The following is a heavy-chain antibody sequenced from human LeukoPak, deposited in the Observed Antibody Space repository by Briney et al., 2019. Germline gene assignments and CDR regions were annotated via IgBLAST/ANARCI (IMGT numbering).Heavy chain of an antibody. CDR1: GFTFSSYA. CDR3: AKDLVLRYFDWLPHAFDI. V-gene: IGHV3-23*01. CDR2: ISGSGGST. Sequence: SGGSLRLSCAASGFTFSSYAMSWVRQAPGKGLEWVSAISGSGGSTYYADSVKGRFTISRDNSKNTLYLQMNSLRAEDTAVYYCAKDLVLRYFDWLPHAFDIWGQGTMVTVSS. J-gene: IGHJ3*02. D-gene: IGHD3-9*01.